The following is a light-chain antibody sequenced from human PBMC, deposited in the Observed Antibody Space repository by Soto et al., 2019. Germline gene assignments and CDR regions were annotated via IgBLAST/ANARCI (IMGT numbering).Light chain of an antibody. CDR3: QTWGTGIRV. Sequence: QLVLTQSPSASASLGASVTFTCTLSSGHRSYAIAWHQQRPEKGPRYLMKLNSDGSHTKGAGIPDRFSGSSSGAERYLTISSLQSEDEADYYCQTWGTGIRVFGGGTKLTVL. CDR1: SGHRSYA. J-gene: IGLJ3*02. V-gene: IGLV4-69*01. CDR2: LNSDGSH.